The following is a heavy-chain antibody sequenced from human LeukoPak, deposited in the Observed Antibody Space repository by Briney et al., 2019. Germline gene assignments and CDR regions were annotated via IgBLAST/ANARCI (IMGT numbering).Heavy chain of an antibody. CDR1: GYPFNKYW. Sequence: GESLKISCTGSGYPFNKYWIAWVRQMPGKGLEWMGIIYPGDSHSAHSPSFQGQVTFSADKSINTAYLQWSSLKASDTAMYFCARLSSSRDQRLDYWGQGTLVTVSS. D-gene: IGHD6-13*01. CDR3: ARLSSSRDQRLDY. V-gene: IGHV5-51*01. CDR2: IYPGDSHS. J-gene: IGHJ4*02.